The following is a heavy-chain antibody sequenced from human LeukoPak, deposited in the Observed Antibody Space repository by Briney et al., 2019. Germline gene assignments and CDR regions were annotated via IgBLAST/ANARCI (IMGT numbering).Heavy chain of an antibody. V-gene: IGHV4-39*07. Sequence: SETLSLTCTVSGGSISSSSYYWGWIRQPPGKGLEWIGSIYYSGSTYYNPSLKSRVTISEDTSKNQFSLNLSSVTAADTAVYYCAASIAVAGRLGAFDIWGQGTMVTVSS. CDR3: AASIAVAGRLGAFDI. CDR2: IYYSGST. CDR1: GGSISSSSYY. D-gene: IGHD6-13*01. J-gene: IGHJ3*02.